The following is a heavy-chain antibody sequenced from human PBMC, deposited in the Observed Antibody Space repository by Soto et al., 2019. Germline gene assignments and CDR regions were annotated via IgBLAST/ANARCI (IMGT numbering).Heavy chain of an antibody. CDR2: VIYDGTSK. J-gene: IGHJ3*02. CDR3: VREDRDFDI. CDR1: GFTFSDFA. V-gene: IGHV3-30*09. Sequence: QVQLVESGGGVVQPGRSLRLSCAASGFTFSDFAVHWVRQSPGKGLAWVAGVIYDGTSKFYADSVKGRFAISRDNSKNTLSLQMDSLRPEDTAVYYCVREDRDFDIWGQGTMVTVSS. D-gene: IGHD2-21*02.